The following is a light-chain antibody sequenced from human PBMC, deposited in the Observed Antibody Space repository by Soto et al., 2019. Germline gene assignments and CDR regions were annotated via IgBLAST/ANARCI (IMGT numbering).Light chain of an antibody. CDR1: ETIIKF. J-gene: IGKJ1*01. V-gene: IGKV1-39*01. CDR3: QQSYFTPWT. Sequence: DIQMTQSPSSLSASVGDKITITCRASETIIKFLNWYQEKPGKAPKLLIFTASSLQSGVPSRFSGSGSGTDFTLTITSLQPEDFATYYCQQSYFTPWTFGQGTRWIS. CDR2: TAS.